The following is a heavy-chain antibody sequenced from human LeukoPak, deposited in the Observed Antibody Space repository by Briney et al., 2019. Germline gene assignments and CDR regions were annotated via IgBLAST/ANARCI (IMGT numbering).Heavy chain of an antibody. CDR1: GFTFDDYA. CDR2: ISWNSGSI. J-gene: IGHJ4*02. Sequence: GGSLRLSCAASGFTFDDYAMHWVRQAPGKGLEWVSGISWNSGSIGYAGSVKGRFTISRDNAKNSLYLQMNSLRAEDTALYYCAKDKARYCSGGSCHLFDYWGQGTLVTVSS. D-gene: IGHD2-15*01. CDR3: AKDKARYCSGGSCHLFDY. V-gene: IGHV3-9*01.